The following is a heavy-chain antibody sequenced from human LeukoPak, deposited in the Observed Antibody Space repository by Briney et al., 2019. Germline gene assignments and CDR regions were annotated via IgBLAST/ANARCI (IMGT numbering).Heavy chain of an antibody. V-gene: IGHV3-33*01. CDR1: GFTFSSYG. Sequence: GRSLRLSCAASGFTFSSYGMHWARQAPGKGLEWVAVIWYDGSNKYYADSVKGRFTISRDNSKNTLYLQMNSLRAEDTAVYYCARDREVYCSGGSCSDFDYWGQGTLVTVSS. CDR3: ARDREVYCSGGSCSDFDY. D-gene: IGHD2-15*01. CDR2: IWYDGSNK. J-gene: IGHJ4*02.